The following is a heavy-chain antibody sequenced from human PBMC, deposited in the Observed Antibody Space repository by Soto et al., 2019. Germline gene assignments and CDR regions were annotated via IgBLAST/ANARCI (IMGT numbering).Heavy chain of an antibody. V-gene: IGHV3-21*01. D-gene: IGHD4-17*01. CDR2: ISSSSSYI. CDR1: GLTFSSYS. J-gene: IGHJ4*02. Sequence: EVQLVESGGGLVKPGGSLRLSCAASGLTFSSYSMNWVRQAPGKGLEWVSSISSSSSYIYYADSVKGRFTISRDNAKESLYLQRNSLRAEDTAVYYCARESFTVVHFFDYWGQGPLVTVSS. CDR3: ARESFTVVHFFDY.